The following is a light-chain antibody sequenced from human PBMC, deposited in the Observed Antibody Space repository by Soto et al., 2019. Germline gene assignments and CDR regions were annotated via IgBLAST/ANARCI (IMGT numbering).Light chain of an antibody. CDR2: NNN. CDR3: AAWDDSLNGRV. CDR1: NSNIGSNS. J-gene: IGLJ2*01. Sequence: QSVLTQPPSASGTPGQRVTISCSGSNSNIGSNSANWYQQVPGTAPKLLISNNNQRPSGVPGRFSGSKSGTSASLAISGLQSEDEATYFCAAWDDSLNGRVFGGGTKLTVL. V-gene: IGLV1-44*01.